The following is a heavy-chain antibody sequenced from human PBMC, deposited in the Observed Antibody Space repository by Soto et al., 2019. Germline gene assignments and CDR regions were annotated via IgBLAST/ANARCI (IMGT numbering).Heavy chain of an antibody. CDR2: IREDGKEI. J-gene: IGHJ3*02. Sequence: PGGSLRLSCAASGFTLSSYWMAWVRQTPGKGLEFVANIREDGKEINYVDSVKGRFTISRDNAKNSLFLQMNSLGDDDTAVYYCGTDQWGGAFDIGGQGTMVTVSS. CDR3: GTDQWGGAFDI. V-gene: IGHV3-7*01. D-gene: IGHD3-10*01. CDR1: GFTLSSYW.